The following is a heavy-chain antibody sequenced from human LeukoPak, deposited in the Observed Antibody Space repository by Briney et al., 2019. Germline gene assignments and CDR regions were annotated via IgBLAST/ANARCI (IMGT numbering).Heavy chain of an antibody. Sequence: GGSLRLSCAASAFTFSTYAMSWVRQAPGKGLEWVSAINLRGSSTYYADSVRGRFTISRDNSKSTLYMQMNSLRAEDTAIYYCAKMPAYYYDSSGYAFNFDYWGQGTLVTVS. D-gene: IGHD3-22*01. CDR2: INLRGSST. CDR3: AKMPAYYYDSSGYAFNFDY. CDR1: AFTFSTYA. J-gene: IGHJ4*02. V-gene: IGHV3-23*05.